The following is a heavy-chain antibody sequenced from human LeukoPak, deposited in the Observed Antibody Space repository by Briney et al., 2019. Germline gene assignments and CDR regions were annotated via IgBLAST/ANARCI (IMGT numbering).Heavy chain of an antibody. D-gene: IGHD6-6*01. J-gene: IGHJ4*02. V-gene: IGHV3-48*01. CDR2: ISPSATTI. CDR1: AFTCGGDS. Sequence: GGSLRLSGAASAFTCGGDSRNWVRRAPGKGRGWVSYISPSATTIYYADSVKGRFTISRDNAKNSLYLQMNSLRAEDTAVYYCAREYSSSSGRSFDYWGQGTLVTVSS. CDR3: AREYSSSSGRSFDY.